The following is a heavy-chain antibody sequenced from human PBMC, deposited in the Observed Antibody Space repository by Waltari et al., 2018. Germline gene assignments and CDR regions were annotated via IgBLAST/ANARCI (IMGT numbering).Heavy chain of an antibody. CDR1: GFTFSSYA. J-gene: IGHJ4*02. CDR2: ISGSGGST. D-gene: IGHD3-3*01. V-gene: IGHV3-23*01. Sequence: EVQLLESGGGLVQPGGSLRLSCAASGFTFSSYAMSWVRQAPGKGLEWFSAISGSGGSTYYADSVKGRFTISRDNSKNTLYLQMNSLRAEDTAVYYCAKRDDFWSGYNDYWGQGTLVTVSS. CDR3: AKRDDFWSGYNDY.